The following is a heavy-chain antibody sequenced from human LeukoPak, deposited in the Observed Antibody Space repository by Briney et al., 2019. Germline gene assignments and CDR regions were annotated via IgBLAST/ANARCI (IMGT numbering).Heavy chain of an antibody. J-gene: IGHJ5*02. Sequence: PSETLSLTCTVSGGSISSYYWSWIRQPPGKGLEWIGYIYYSGSTNYNPSLKSRVTISVDTSKNQFSLKLSSVTAADTAVYYCARAHPDFWSGYLTQNWFDPWGQGTLVTVSS. CDR3: ARAHPDFWSGYLTQNWFDP. V-gene: IGHV4-59*01. CDR1: GGSISSYY. CDR2: IYYSGST. D-gene: IGHD3-3*01.